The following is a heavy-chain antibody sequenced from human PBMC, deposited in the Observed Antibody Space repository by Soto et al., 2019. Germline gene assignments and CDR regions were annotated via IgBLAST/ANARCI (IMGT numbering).Heavy chain of an antibody. D-gene: IGHD2-2*01. J-gene: IGHJ6*02. CDR1: GFTFRSYG. Sequence: QMQLVESGGGVVQPGRSLRLSCAASGFTFRSYGIHWVRQAPGKGLEWVALIWFDGSKKYYVDSVKGRFAVCRDNSKNTLYLQMNSLRAEDTAVYYCARDRLVPYGYGMDVWGQGTTVTVSS. CDR2: IWFDGSKK. V-gene: IGHV3-33*01. CDR3: ARDRLVPYGYGMDV.